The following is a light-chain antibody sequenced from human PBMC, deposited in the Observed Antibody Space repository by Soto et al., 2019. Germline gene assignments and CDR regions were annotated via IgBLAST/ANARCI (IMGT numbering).Light chain of an antibody. J-gene: IGLJ2*01. CDR1: SSDVGTYNY. V-gene: IGLV2-14*03. CDR2: DVS. Sequence: QSVLTQPASVSGSPGQSITISCTGTSSDVGTYNYVSWYQQHPDKAPKLIIYDVSHRPSGVSDRFSGSKSGSTASLTISGLQADDEADYYCSSYSSSSTRVFGGGTKLTVL. CDR3: SSYSSSSTRV.